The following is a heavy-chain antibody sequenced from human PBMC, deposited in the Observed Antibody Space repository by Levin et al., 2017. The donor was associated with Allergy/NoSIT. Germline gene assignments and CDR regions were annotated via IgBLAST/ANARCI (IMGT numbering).Heavy chain of an antibody. Sequence: SETLSLTCTVSGGSISSYYWSWIRQPPGKGLEWIGYIYYSGSTNYNPSLKSRVTISVDTSKNQFSLKLSSVTAADTAVYYCARALYSSGWYPNFDYWGQGTLVTVSS. CDR3: ARALYSSGWYPNFDY. V-gene: IGHV4-59*01. J-gene: IGHJ4*02. CDR1: GGSISSYY. D-gene: IGHD6-19*01. CDR2: IYYSGST.